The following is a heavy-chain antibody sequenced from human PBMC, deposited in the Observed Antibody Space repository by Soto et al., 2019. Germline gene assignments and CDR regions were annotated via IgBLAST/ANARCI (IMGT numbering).Heavy chain of an antibody. J-gene: IGHJ4*02. CDR1: SGSISSSNW. V-gene: IGHV4-4*02. D-gene: IGHD5-18*01. Sequence: SETLSLTCAVSSGSISSSNWWSWVRQPPGKGLEWIGEIYHSGSTNYNPSLKSRVTISVDKSKNQFSLKLSSVTAADTAVYYCARDGRYSYGLDYWGQGTLVTVSS. CDR2: IYHSGST. CDR3: ARDGRYSYGLDY.